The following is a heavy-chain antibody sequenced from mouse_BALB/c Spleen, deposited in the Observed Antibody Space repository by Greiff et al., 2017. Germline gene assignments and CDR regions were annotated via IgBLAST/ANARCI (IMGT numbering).Heavy chain of an antibody. CDR1: GFSLTSYG. J-gene: IGHJ2*01. CDR3: ATYYYGSSQYYFDY. CDR2: IWRGGST. D-gene: IGHD1-1*01. Sequence: QVQLQQSGPSLVQPSQSLSITCTVSGFSLTSYGVHWVRQSPGKGLEWLGVIWRGGSTDYNAAFMSRLSITKDNSKSQVFFKMNSLQADDTAIYSGATYYYGSSQYYFDYWGQGTTLTVSS. V-gene: IGHV2-5-1*01.